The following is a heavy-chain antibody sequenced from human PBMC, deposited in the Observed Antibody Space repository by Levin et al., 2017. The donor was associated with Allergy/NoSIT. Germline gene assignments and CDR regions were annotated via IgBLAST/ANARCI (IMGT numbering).Heavy chain of an antibody. CDR1: GFIFSDYY. D-gene: IGHD5-18*01. V-gene: IGHV3-11*01. J-gene: IGHJ3*02. CDR2: ISSSASTI. CDR3: ARARIQLWLGGAFDI. Sequence: GESLKISCAASGFIFSDYYMSWIRQAPGKGLEWVSYISSSASTIYYADFVKGRLTISRDNAKNSLYLQMNSLRAEDTAVYYCARARIQLWLGGAFDIWGQGTMVTVSS.